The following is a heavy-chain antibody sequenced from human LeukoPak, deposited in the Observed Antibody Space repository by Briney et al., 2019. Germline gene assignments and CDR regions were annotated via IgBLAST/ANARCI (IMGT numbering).Heavy chain of an antibody. D-gene: IGHD3-22*01. CDR3: ARAAYYYDSSGYQNWFDP. CDR2: IIPIFGTA. J-gene: IGHJ5*02. Sequence: ASVKVSCKASGGTFSSYAISWVRQAPGQGLEWMGGIIPIFGTANYAQKFQGRVTITADESTSTAYMELSSLRSEDTAVYYCARAAYYYDSSGYQNWFDPWGQGILVTVSS. CDR1: GGTFSSYA. V-gene: IGHV1-69*13.